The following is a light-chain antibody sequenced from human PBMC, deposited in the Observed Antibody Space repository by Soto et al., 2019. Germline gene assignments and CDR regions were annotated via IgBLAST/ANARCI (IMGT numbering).Light chain of an antibody. J-gene: IGKJ3*01. CDR2: ASS. CDR1: QSVSGN. Sequence: EIVMTQSPATLSVSPGKRATLSCRASQSVSGNLAWYQQKPDQAPRLLIYASSTRATGIPARFRGSGSGTELDLTTCSLQSEDCAVYYCQQYNNWPPITFGPGTKVDIK. V-gene: IGKV3-15*01. CDR3: QQYNNWPPIT.